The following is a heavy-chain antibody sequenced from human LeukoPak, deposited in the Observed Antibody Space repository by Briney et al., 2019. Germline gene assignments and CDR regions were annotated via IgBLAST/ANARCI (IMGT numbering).Heavy chain of an antibody. D-gene: IGHD4/OR15-4a*01. J-gene: IGHJ4*02. CDR3: ARADDYKFDSESHLGFDY. V-gene: IGHV4-39*07. CDR2: IYYSGST. Sequence: SETLSLTCTVSGGSISSSSYYWGWIRQPPGKGLEWIGSIYYSGSTYDNPSLKSRVTISIDTSKNQFSLKLHSVTAADTAVYYCARADDYKFDSESHLGFDYWGQGTLVTVSS. CDR1: GGSISSSSYY.